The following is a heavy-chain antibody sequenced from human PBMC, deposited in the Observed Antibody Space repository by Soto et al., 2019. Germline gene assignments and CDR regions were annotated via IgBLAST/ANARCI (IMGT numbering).Heavy chain of an antibody. D-gene: IGHD6-19*01. CDR3: ARRAVANYYYYYGRDV. V-gene: IGHV1-18*01. Sequence: ASVKVSCKASGYTFTSYGISWVRQAPGQGLEWMGWISAYNGNTNYAQKLQGRVTMNTDTSTSTAYMELRSLRSDDTAVYYCARRAVANYYYYYGRDVWGQGTTVTVSS. CDR1: GYTFTSYG. CDR2: ISAYNGNT. J-gene: IGHJ6*02.